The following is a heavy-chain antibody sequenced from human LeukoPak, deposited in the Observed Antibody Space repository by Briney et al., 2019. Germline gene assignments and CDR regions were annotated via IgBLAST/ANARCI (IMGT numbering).Heavy chain of an antibody. CDR3: ARDDSTFCGGDCFSNYCDH. D-gene: IGHD2-21*02. CDR2: INPSGGSP. J-gene: IGHJ4*02. CDR1: GYIFTSYS. Sequence: ASVKVSCKASGYIFTSYSMHWVRQAPGQGLEWMGIINPSGGSPGYAQRFQGRLIMTSDTSTSTVYMELSSLRYEDTAVYYCARDDSTFCGGDCFSNYCDHWGQGTLITVSS. V-gene: IGHV1-46*01.